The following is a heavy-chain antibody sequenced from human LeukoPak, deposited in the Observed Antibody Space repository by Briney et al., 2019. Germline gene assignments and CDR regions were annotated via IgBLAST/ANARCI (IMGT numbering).Heavy chain of an antibody. CDR3: ARDLYDFWSGYYAN. Sequence: GGSLRLSCAASGFTFSSYAMHWVRQAPGKGLEWVAVISYDGSNKYYADSVKGRFTISRDNSKNTLYLQMNSLRAEDTAVYHCARDLYDFWSGYYANWGQGTLVTVSS. D-gene: IGHD3-3*01. CDR1: GFTFSSYA. V-gene: IGHV3-30*01. J-gene: IGHJ4*02. CDR2: ISYDGSNK.